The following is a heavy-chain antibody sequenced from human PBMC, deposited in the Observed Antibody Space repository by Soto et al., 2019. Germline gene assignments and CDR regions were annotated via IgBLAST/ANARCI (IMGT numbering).Heavy chain of an antibody. CDR3: IQSRCGGDCLQSYASYYYYGMDV. CDR1: AFSLSTGGVG. V-gene: IGHV2-5*02. Sequence: VSGPTLVNPTQTLTLTCTFSAFSLSTGGVGVGWIRQPPGKALEWLALIYWDDDKRYSPSLRSRLTITKDTSKNQVVLTMTNMDPVDTATYYCIQSRCGGDCLQSYASYYYYGMDVWAQGTTVTVS. J-gene: IGHJ6*02. CDR2: IYWDDDK. D-gene: IGHD2-21*02.